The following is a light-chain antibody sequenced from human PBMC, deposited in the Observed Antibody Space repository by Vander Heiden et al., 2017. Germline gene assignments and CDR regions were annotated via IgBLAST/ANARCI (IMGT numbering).Light chain of an antibody. CDR2: DAS. CDR3: QQRSNWPPYT. J-gene: IGKJ2*01. Sequence: EIVLTQSAATLSLSRGERATLSCRARQGVSSYLAWYQQKPGQAPRLLIYDASNRATGIPARFSGSGSGTDFTLTISSLEPEDFAVYYCQQRSNWPPYTFGQGTKLEIK. V-gene: IGKV3-11*01. CDR1: QGVSSY.